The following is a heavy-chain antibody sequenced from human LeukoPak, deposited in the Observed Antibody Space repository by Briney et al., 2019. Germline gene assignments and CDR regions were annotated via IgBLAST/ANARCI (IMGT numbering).Heavy chain of an antibody. CDR3: ARGTVTFGGVIPPGY. CDR2: IYYSGST. Sequence: SQTLSLTCTVSGGPISSGGYYWSWIRQHPGKGLEWIGYIYYSGSTYYNPSLKSRVTISVDTSKNQFSLKLSSVTAADTAVYYCARGTVTFGGVIPPGYWGQGTLVTVSS. D-gene: IGHD3-16*02. CDR1: GGPISSGGYY. V-gene: IGHV4-31*03. J-gene: IGHJ4*02.